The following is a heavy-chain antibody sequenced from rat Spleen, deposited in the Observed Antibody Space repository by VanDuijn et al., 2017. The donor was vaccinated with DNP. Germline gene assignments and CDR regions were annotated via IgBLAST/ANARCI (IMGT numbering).Heavy chain of an antibody. J-gene: IGHJ2*01. CDR1: GFIFSNYW. CDR2: ITNTGDST. D-gene: IGHD5-1*01. V-gene: IGHV5-31*01. Sequence: EVQLVESGGGPVQPGRSLKLSCVASGFIFSNYWMTWIRQAPGKGLELVASITNTGDSTYYSDAVKGRFTISRDNAQSTLYLQMDSLRSEDTATYYCTRPGSPYYFDHWGQGVMVTVSS. CDR3: TRPGSPYYFDH.